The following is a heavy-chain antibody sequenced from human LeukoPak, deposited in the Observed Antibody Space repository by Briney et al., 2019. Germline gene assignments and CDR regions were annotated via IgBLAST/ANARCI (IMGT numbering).Heavy chain of an antibody. Sequence: SQTLSLTCTVSGGSISSGDYYWSWIRQHPGKGLEWIGYIYYSGSTYYNPSLKSRVTISVDTSKNQFSLKLSSVTAADTAVYYCAREYGSGLVGWFDPWGQGTLVTVSS. J-gene: IGHJ5*02. V-gene: IGHV4-31*03. CDR1: GGSISSGDYY. D-gene: IGHD3-10*01. CDR3: AREYGSGLVGWFDP. CDR2: IYYSGST.